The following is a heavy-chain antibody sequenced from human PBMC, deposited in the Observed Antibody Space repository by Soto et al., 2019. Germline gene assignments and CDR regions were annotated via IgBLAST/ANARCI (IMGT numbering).Heavy chain of an antibody. Sequence: SESLSLTCNVSGSSMSNYCWSWIRQPPGKGLEWIGFVYYSGSTNYNPSIKSRVTISVDTSKNQFALKLSSVTSADTAVYYCKREQSSPGVTEWGQGTRVTVSS. CDR2: VYYSGST. J-gene: IGHJ4*02. V-gene: IGHV4-59*01. D-gene: IGHD3-10*01. CDR1: GSSMSNYC. CDR3: KREQSSPGVTE.